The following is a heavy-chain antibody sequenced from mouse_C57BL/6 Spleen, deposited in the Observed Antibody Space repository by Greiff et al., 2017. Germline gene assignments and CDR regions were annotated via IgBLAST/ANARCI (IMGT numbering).Heavy chain of an antibody. J-gene: IGHJ2*01. Sequence: EVKLMESGEGLVKPGGSLKLSCAASGFTFSSYAMSWVRQTPETRLEWVAYISSGGDYIYYADTVKGRFTISRDNARNTLYLQMSSLKSEDTAMYYCTREGTTVWGYFDYWGQGTTLTVSS. CDR1: GFTFSSYA. D-gene: IGHD1-1*01. CDR3: TREGTTVWGYFDY. CDR2: ISSGGDYI. V-gene: IGHV5-9-1*02.